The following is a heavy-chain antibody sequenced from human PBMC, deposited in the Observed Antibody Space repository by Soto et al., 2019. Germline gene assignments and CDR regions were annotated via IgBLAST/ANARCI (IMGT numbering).Heavy chain of an antibody. D-gene: IGHD3-22*01. CDR2: IYSDGKT. CDR3: AGDGGGGYYDSSGYMGV. CDR1: GITVSTNY. Sequence: EVQLVETGGGLIQPGGSLRLSCAASGITVSTNYMSWVRQAPGKGLEWVSVIYSDGKTFYADSVKGRFTISRDNSQNTVPLKTNSQGAEDRGVFYCAGDGGGGYYDSSGYMGVWGQGTLVTVSS. J-gene: IGHJ4*02. V-gene: IGHV3-53*02.